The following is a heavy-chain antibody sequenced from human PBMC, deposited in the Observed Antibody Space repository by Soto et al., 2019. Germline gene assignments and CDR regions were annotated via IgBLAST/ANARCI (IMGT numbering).Heavy chain of an antibody. V-gene: IGHV4-34*01. CDR2: INHSGST. J-gene: IGHJ6*02. Sequence: QVQLQQWGAGLLKPSETLSLTCAVYGGSFSGYYWSWIRQPPGKGLEWIGEINHSGSTNYNPSLKSRGTISVDTSKNQFSLKLSSVTAADTAVYYCARAPHYYDSSGYYYPHYYSYGMDVWGQGTTVTVSS. D-gene: IGHD3-22*01. CDR1: GGSFSGYY. CDR3: ARAPHYYDSSGYYYPHYYSYGMDV.